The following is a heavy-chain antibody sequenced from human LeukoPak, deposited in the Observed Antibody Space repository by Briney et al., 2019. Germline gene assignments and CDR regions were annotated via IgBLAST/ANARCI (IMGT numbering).Heavy chain of an antibody. J-gene: IGHJ3*02. Sequence: GGSLRLSCAASGFTFDDYAMHWVRQAPGKGLEWVSGISWNSGSIGYADSVKGRFTISRDNAKNSLYLQMNSLRAEDTALYYCAKDMGYCSSTSCGAFDIWGQGTMVTVSS. CDR3: AKDMGYCSSTSCGAFDI. D-gene: IGHD2-2*01. CDR2: ISWNSGSI. CDR1: GFTFDDYA. V-gene: IGHV3-9*01.